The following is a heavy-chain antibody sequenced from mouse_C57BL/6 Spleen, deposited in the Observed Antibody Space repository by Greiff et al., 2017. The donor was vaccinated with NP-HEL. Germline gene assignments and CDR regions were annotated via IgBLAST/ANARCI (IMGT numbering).Heavy chain of an antibody. CDR3: ARGDSDYYGSGVYWYFDV. J-gene: IGHJ1*03. Sequence: VQLQQSGPELVKPGASVKISCKASGYAISSSWMNWVKQRPGKGLEWIGRIYPGDGDTNYNGKLKGKATLTADTSSSTAYMQLSSLTSEDSAVYFCARGDSDYYGSGVYWYFDVWGTGTTFTVSS. V-gene: IGHV1-82*01. D-gene: IGHD1-1*01. CDR2: IYPGDGDT. CDR1: GYAISSSW.